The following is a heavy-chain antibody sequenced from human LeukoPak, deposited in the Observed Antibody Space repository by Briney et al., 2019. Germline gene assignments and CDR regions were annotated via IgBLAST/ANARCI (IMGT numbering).Heavy chain of an antibody. CDR2: IYHSGST. CDR3: ARLGWSRTAFDY. J-gene: IGHJ4*02. Sequence: PSETLSLTCAVSGYSISSGYYWGWIRQPPGKGLEWIGSIYHSGSTYYNPSLKSRVTISVDTSKNQFSLKLSSVTAADTAVYYCARLGWSRTAFDYRGQGTLVTVSS. V-gene: IGHV4-38-2*01. D-gene: IGHD2-15*01. CDR1: GYSISSGYY.